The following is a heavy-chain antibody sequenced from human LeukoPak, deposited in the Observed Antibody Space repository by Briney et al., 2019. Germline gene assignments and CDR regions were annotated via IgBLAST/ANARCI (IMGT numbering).Heavy chain of an antibody. CDR2: INPNSGGT. CDR3: ARDRPGYSSGWYSDY. CDR1: GYTFTGYY. Sequence: ASVKVSSKASGYTFTGYYMHWVRQAPGQGLEWMGWINPNSGGTNCAQKFQGRVTMTRDTSISTAYMELSRLRSDDTAVYYCARDRPGYSSGWYSDYWGQGTLVTVSS. J-gene: IGHJ4*02. V-gene: IGHV1-2*02. D-gene: IGHD6-19*01.